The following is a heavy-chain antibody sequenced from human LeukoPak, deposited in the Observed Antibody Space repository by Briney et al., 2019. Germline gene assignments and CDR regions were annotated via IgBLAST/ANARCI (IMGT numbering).Heavy chain of an antibody. J-gene: IGHJ4*02. V-gene: IGHV3-11*05. CDR2: ISSSSSHT. D-gene: IGHD3-9*01. CDR1: GFTFSDYY. Sequence: GGSLRLSCAASGFTFSDYYMSWLRQAPGKGLEWVSYISSSSSHTHYADSVKGRFTISRDNAKNTLYLQMNSLRAEDTAVYYCASERHDILTGYVYWGQGTLVTVSS. CDR3: ASERHDILTGYVY.